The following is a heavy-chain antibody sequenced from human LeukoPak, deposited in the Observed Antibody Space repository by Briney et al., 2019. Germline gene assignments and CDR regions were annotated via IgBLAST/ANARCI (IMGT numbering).Heavy chain of an antibody. CDR2: IKQDGSDK. D-gene: IGHD3-22*01. CDR3: AREGSSYYDSSGYLYYYGMDV. CDR1: GFTFSSYW. Sequence: PGGSLRLSCAASGFTFSSYWMTWVRQTPGKGLEWVANIKQDGSDKYYVDSVKGRFTNSRDNAKNSLYLQMSSLRAEDTAVYYCAREGSSYYDSSGYLYYYGMDVWGQGTTVTVSS. V-gene: IGHV3-7*01. J-gene: IGHJ6*02.